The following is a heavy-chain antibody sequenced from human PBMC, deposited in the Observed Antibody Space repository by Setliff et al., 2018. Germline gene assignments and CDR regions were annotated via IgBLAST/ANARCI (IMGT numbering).Heavy chain of an antibody. CDR2: INNYNTNT. Sequence: ASVKVSCKASAKTFTAYYVHWVRQAPGQGLEWMGWINNYNTNTKYAQKFQGRVTITWVTSISTAYMELSSLRSEDTAVYYCVRVTSGRLDFDYWGQGTPVTVSS. J-gene: IGHJ4*02. CDR1: AKTFTAYY. D-gene: IGHD6-19*01. CDR3: VRVTSGRLDFDY. V-gene: IGHV1-2*02.